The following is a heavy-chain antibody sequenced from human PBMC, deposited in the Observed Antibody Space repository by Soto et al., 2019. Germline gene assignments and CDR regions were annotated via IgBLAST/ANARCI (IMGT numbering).Heavy chain of an antibody. J-gene: IGHJ4*02. V-gene: IGHV4-39*01. CDR3: ARHCYDSSGYIPLGY. D-gene: IGHD3-22*01. Sequence: QLQLQESGPGLVKPSETLSLTCTVSGGSISSSTYYWGWIRQPPGKGLEWIGSIYYSGNTYYNPSLKSRVTISVDTSKNQFSLKLSSVTAADTAVYYCARHCYDSSGYIPLGYWGQGTLVTVSS. CDR1: GGSISSSTYY. CDR2: IYYSGNT.